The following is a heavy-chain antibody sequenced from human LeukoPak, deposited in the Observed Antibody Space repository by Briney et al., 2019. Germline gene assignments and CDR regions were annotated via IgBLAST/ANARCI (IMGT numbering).Heavy chain of an antibody. J-gene: IGHJ5*02. CDR3: ATDRGLAGTKENWFDP. V-gene: IGHV1-24*01. Sequence: ASVKVSCKVSGYTLTELSMHWVRQAPGKGLEWMGDFDPEDGETIYAQKFQGRVTMTEDTSTDTAYMELSSLRSEDTAVYYCATDRGLAGTKENWFDPWGQGTLVTVSS. D-gene: IGHD6-13*01. CDR2: FDPEDGET. CDR1: GYTLTELS.